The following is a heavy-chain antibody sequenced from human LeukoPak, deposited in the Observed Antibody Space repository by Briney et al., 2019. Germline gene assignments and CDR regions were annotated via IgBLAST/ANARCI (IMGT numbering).Heavy chain of an antibody. V-gene: IGHV3-21*01. J-gene: IGHJ6*02. Sequence: GGSLRLSCVASGFTFSSYSMNWVRQAPGKGLEWVSSISSSSSYIYYADSVKGRFTISRDNAKNSLYLQMNSLRAEDTAVYYCAREGYCSSTSCYRSYYYGMDVWGQGTTVTVSS. CDR3: AREGYCSSTSCYRSYYYGMDV. CDR2: ISSSSSYI. D-gene: IGHD2-2*01. CDR1: GFTFSSYS.